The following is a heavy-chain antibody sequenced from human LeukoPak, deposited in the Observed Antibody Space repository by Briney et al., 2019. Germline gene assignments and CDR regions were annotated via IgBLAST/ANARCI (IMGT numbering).Heavy chain of an antibody. CDR2: INGDGSST. CDR1: GFTLSSSW. D-gene: IGHD7-27*01. CDR3: AKSEANWGSDY. V-gene: IGHV3-74*01. J-gene: IGHJ4*02. Sequence: GGSLRLSCAASGFTLSSSWMHWVRQCPEKGLVWVARINGDGSSTSFADSVKGRFIISRDNSKNTLYLQMNSLRADDTAVYYCAKSEANWGSDYWGQGTLVTVSS.